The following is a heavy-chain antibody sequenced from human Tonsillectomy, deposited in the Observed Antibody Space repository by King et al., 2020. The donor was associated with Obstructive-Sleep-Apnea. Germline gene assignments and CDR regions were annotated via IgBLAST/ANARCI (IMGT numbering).Heavy chain of an antibody. CDR1: GFTLRSYA. CDR3: ARDPFPMLWFGERGAFNF. J-gene: IGHJ3*01. CDR2: ISYDGTDI. V-gene: IGHV3-30*04. D-gene: IGHD3-10*01. Sequence: VQLVESGGGVVQPGRSLRLSCVASGFTLRSYAMHWVRQAPGKWLEWVAIISYDGTDIHYADSVKGRVTISRDNSKNTLHLQMNSLRTEDTALYYCARDPFPMLWFGERGAFNFWGQGTMVTVS.